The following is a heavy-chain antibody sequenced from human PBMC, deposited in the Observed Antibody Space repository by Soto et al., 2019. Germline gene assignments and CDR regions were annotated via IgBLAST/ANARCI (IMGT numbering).Heavy chain of an antibody. D-gene: IGHD3-9*01. J-gene: IGHJ4*02. CDR2: INPNSGGT. CDR3: ARGTGKWKSYFDY. V-gene: IGHV1-2*04. CDR1: GYTFTGYY. Sequence: ASVKVSCKASGYTFTGYYMHWVRQAPGQGLEWMGWINPNSGGTNYAQKFQGWVTMTRDTSISTAYMELSRLRSDDTAVYYCARGTGKWKSYFDYWGQGTLVTVSS.